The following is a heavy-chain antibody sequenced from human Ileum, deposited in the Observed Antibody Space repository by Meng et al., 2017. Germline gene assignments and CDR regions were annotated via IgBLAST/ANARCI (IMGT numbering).Heavy chain of an antibody. CDR1: GFTFTSYA. D-gene: IGHD3-22*01. CDR2: INAGNGDT. J-gene: IGHJ4*02. V-gene: IGHV1-3*01. Sequence: QVQLVQSEAGVKKPGASVKVSCKASGFTFTSYAMHWVRQAPGQRLEWMGWINAGNGDTKYSQKFQGRVTITRDTSASTGYMELSSLRSEDTAVYYCARFSSGYFFGYWGQGTLVTVSS. CDR3: ARFSSGYFFGY.